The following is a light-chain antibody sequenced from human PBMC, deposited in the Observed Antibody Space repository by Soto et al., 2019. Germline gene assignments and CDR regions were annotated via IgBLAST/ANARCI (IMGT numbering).Light chain of an antibody. CDR2: DAS. J-gene: IGKJ5*01. CDR1: QSVSSY. CDR3: QQRSKWPPEVT. V-gene: IGKV3-11*01. Sequence: EIVLTQSPATLSLSPGERATLSCRASQSVSSYLAWYQQKPGQAPRLLIYDASNRATGISVRFSGSGSGTDFTLTISSLEPEDFAVYYCQQRSKWPPEVTFGQGTRLEIK.